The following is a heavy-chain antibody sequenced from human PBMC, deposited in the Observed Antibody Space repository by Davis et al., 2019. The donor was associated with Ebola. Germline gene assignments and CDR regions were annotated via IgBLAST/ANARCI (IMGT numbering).Heavy chain of an antibody. CDR1: GYTFTSYY. J-gene: IGHJ4*02. V-gene: IGHV1-46*01. D-gene: IGHD1-26*01. Sequence: ASVKVSCKASGYTFTSYYMHWVRQAPGQGLEWMGIISPSGGSTSYAQKFQGRVTMTRDTSTSTVYMELSRLRSEDTAVYYCARDWGGATLPDYWGQGTLVTVSS. CDR2: ISPSGGST. CDR3: ARDWGGATLPDY.